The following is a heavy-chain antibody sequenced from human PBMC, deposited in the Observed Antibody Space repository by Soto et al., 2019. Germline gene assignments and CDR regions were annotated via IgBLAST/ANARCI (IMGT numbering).Heavy chain of an antibody. CDR2: IIPIFGTT. D-gene: IGHD3-16*01. CDR3: ARDGALGENYYYYGMDV. V-gene: IGHV1-69*13. CDR1: GGTFVSNA. Sequence: SVKVSCKASGGTFVSNAISWVRQAPGQGLEWMGGIIPIFGTTNNAQKFQGRVTITADESTSTAYMELRSLRSDDTAVYYCARDGALGENYYYYGMDVWGQGTTVTVSS. J-gene: IGHJ6*02.